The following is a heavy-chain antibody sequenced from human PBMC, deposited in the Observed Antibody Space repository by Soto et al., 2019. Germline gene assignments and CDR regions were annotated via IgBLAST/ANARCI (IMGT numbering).Heavy chain of an antibody. J-gene: IGHJ3*02. CDR1: GGTFSSYT. D-gene: IGHD5-12*01. Sequence: QVQLVQSGAEVKKPGSSVKVSCKASGGTFSSYTISWVRQAPGQGLEWMGRIIPILGIANYAQKFQGRVTSTADKSTSTAYMELSSLRSEDTAVYYGARAIVATMGDAFDIWGQGTMVTVSS. CDR3: ARAIVATMGDAFDI. CDR2: IIPILGIA. V-gene: IGHV1-69*02.